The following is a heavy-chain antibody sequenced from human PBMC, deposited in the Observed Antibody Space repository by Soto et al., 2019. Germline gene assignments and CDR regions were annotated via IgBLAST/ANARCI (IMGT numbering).Heavy chain of an antibody. CDR1: GFTVSSNH. Sequence: EVQLVESGGVLVQPGGSLRLSCAASGFTVSSNHMSWVRQAPGKGLEWVSLIYSGGSTYYADSVKGRFTFSRDNSKNTLYLQMNRLRAEDTAGYYCAGPGEPHRYWGQGPQVTVSS. CDR3: AGPGEPHRY. CDR2: IYSGGST. J-gene: IGHJ4*02. D-gene: IGHD3-16*01. V-gene: IGHV3-66*01.